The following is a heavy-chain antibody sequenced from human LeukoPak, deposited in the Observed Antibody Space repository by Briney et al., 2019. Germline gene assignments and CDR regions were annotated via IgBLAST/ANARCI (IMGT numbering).Heavy chain of an antibody. Sequence: ASVKVSCKASGGTFSTYAISWVRQAPGQRLEWMGWSNAGNGNTKYSQEFQGRVTITRDTSASTAYMELSSLRSEDMAVYYCARGRGKYNSLDYWGQGTLVTVSS. CDR2: SNAGNGNT. V-gene: IGHV1-3*02. CDR1: GGTFSTYA. CDR3: ARGRGKYNSLDY. J-gene: IGHJ4*02. D-gene: IGHD1-1*01.